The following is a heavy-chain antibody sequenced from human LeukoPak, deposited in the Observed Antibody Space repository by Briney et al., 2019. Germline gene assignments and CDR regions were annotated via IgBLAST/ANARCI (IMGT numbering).Heavy chain of an antibody. CDR2: IYYSGST. CDR1: GGSISSSSYY. J-gene: IGHJ4*02. D-gene: IGHD3-3*01. Sequence: SETLSLTCTVSGGSISSSSYYWGWIRQPPGKGLEWIGSIYYSGSTYYNPSLKSRVTISVDTSKNQFSLKLSSVTAADTAVYYCARDFGVVMLLYYFDYWGQGTLVTVSS. CDR3: ARDFGVVMLLYYFDY. V-gene: IGHV4-39*02.